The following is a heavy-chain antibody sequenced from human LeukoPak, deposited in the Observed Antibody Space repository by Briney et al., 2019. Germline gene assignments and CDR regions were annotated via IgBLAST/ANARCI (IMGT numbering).Heavy chain of an antibody. J-gene: IGHJ4*02. V-gene: IGHV4-59*08. D-gene: IGHD4-17*01. Sequence: SETLSLTCTVSGDSISDYYWSWIRQPPGKGLEWVGYIYYSGSTNYNPSLKSRVTISVDTSKNQFSLKLRSVTAADTAVYYCARHNYGDYFPALSLDYWGQGTLVTVSS. CDR1: GDSISDYY. CDR2: IYYSGST. CDR3: ARHNYGDYFPALSLDY.